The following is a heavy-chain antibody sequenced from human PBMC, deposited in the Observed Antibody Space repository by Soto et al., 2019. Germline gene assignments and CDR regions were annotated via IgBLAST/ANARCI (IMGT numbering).Heavy chain of an antibody. D-gene: IGHD2-15*01. CDR1: GFSLTTSGVG. CDR3: AHRHRVVTVTDGFDF. V-gene: IGHV2-5*01. J-gene: IGHJ4*02. Sequence: QITLHESGPTLVKPTQTLTLTCTFSGFSLTTSGVGVVWVRQPPGKALEWVAVIYSNDHKRYSPSLETRVRITKDASKNQVVLTMTNMDPADTATYFCAHRHRVVTVTDGFDFWGQGILVTVTS. CDR2: IYSNDHK.